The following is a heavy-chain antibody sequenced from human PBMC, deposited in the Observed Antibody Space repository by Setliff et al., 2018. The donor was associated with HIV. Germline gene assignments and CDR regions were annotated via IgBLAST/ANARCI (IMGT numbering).Heavy chain of an antibody. Sequence: GGSLRLSCAASGFTFSSYGMHWVRQAPGKGLEWVACIRYDGSNKYYADSVKGRFTISRDNSKNTLYLQMNSLRAEDTAVYYCAKIQNPQGYYYDSSGYYPHPGSPDYWGQGTLVTVSS. CDR2: IRYDGSNK. V-gene: IGHV3-30*02. CDR3: AKIQNPQGYYYDSSGYYPHPGSPDY. J-gene: IGHJ4*02. CDR1: GFTFSSYG. D-gene: IGHD3-22*01.